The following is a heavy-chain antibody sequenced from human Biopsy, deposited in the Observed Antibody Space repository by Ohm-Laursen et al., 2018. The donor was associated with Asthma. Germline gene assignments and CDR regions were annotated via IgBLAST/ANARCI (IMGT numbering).Heavy chain of an antibody. V-gene: IGHV1-46*01. D-gene: IGHD3-10*01. CDR3: ARVSITPGAFDI. CDR2: INPSGGST. Sequence: ASVKVSCKASRYTFTSYYMHWVRQAPGQGLEWMGIINPSGGSTSYAQKFQGRVTMTRDTSTSTVYMELSSLRSEDTAVYYCARVSITPGAFDIWGQGTMVTVSS. J-gene: IGHJ3*02. CDR1: RYTFTSYY.